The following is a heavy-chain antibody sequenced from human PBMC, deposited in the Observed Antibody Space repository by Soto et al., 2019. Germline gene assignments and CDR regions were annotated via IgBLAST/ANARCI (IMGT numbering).Heavy chain of an antibody. Sequence: SETLSLTCTVSGGSISSYYWSWIRQPPGKGLEWIGYIYYSGSTNYNPSLKSRVTISVDTSKNQFSLRLSSVTAADTAVYYCARLTRTRFDPWGQGTLVTVSS. J-gene: IGHJ5*02. CDR3: ARLTRTRFDP. CDR1: GGSISSYY. V-gene: IGHV4-59*08. CDR2: IYYSGST.